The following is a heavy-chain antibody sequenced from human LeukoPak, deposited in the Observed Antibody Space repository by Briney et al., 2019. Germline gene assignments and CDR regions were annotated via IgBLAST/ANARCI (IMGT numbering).Heavy chain of an antibody. CDR2: IYYSGIT. Sequence: SETLSLTCTVSGDSIITSSYYWGWVRQPPGKGLEWLGSIYYSGITHYNPSLKRRVTIYVDTSRSQFSLHLHSVTAADTAVFYCARSDYYDYRQIDFWGQGTLVTVSS. J-gene: IGHJ4*02. V-gene: IGHV4-39*01. CDR1: GDSIITSSYY. CDR3: ARSDYYDYRQIDF. D-gene: IGHD3-16*01.